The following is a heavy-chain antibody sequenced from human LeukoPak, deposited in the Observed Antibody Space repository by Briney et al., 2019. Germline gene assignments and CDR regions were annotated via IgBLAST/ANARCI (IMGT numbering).Heavy chain of an antibody. CDR2: ISSSSYI. V-gene: IGHV3-21*01. Sequence: GSLRLSCAASGFTFSSYSMNWVRQAPGKGLEWVSSISSSSYIYYAASVKGRFTISRDNAKNSLYLQMNSLRAEDTAVYYCARVVVVVPAAIVSRDYYYMDVWGKGTTVTVSS. CDR3: ARVVVVVPAAIVSRDYYYMDV. CDR1: GFTFSSYS. D-gene: IGHD2-2*01. J-gene: IGHJ6*03.